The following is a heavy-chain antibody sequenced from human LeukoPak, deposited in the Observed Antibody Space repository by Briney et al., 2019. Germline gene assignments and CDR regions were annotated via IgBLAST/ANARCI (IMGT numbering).Heavy chain of an antibody. CDR2: INAGNGNT. D-gene: IGHD6-13*01. Sequence: GASVKVSCKASGYTFTSYAIHWVRQAPGQRLEWMGWINAGNGNTKYSQKFQGRVTITRDTSASTAYMELSSLRSEDTAVYYCASGYSSSWYLYHFDYWGQGTLVTVSS. CDR3: ASGYSSSWYLYHFDY. J-gene: IGHJ4*02. CDR1: GYTFTSYA. V-gene: IGHV1-3*01.